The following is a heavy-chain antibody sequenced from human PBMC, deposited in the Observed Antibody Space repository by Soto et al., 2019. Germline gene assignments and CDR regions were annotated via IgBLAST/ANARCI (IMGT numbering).Heavy chain of an antibody. D-gene: IGHD2-15*01. Sequence: GGSLRLSCAASGFTFSNSWMSWVRQAPGKGLEWVGRIKSKTDGGTTDYAAPVKGRFTISRDDSKNTLYLQMNSLKTEDTAVYYCTTDSGFCSGGRGYTEVYDIWGHGTMVTV. V-gene: IGHV3-15*01. J-gene: IGHJ3*02. CDR2: IKSKTDGGTT. CDR1: GFTFSNSW. CDR3: TTDSGFCSGGRGYTEVYDI.